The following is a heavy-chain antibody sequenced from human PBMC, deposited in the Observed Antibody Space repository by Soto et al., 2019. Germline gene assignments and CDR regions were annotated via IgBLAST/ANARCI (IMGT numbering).Heavy chain of an antibody. CDR1: GGTFSSYA. Sequence: SVKVSCKASGGTFSSYAISWVRQAPGQGLEWMGGIIPIFGTANYAQKFQGRVTITADESTSTAYMELSSLRSEDTAVYYCARERIPRNIVMVVPNVRWYFDLWGRGTLVTVS. D-gene: IGHD2-15*01. J-gene: IGHJ2*01. V-gene: IGHV1-69*13. CDR2: IIPIFGTA. CDR3: ARERIPRNIVMVVPNVRWYFDL.